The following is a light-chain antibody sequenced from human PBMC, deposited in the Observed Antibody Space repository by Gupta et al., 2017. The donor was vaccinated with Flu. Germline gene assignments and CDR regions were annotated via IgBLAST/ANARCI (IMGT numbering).Light chain of an antibody. CDR3: SSCTSTSTLV. J-gene: IGLJ2*01. V-gene: IGLV2-14*01. CDR1: SSDIGSYNY. Sequence: QSALTQPASVSGSPGQSITISCTGTSSDIGSYNYVSWYQRHPGQAPKLLIYDVTNRPSGVSNRFSGSKSGDTASLTISGLQAEDEADYYCSSCTSTSTLVFGGGTKLTVL. CDR2: DVT.